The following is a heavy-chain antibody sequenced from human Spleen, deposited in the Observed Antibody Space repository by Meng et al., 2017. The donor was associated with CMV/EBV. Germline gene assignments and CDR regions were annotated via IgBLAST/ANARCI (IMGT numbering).Heavy chain of an antibody. V-gene: IGHV3-21*04. CDR3: AREGGEQLAGMDV. CDR2: ISSSSSYT. CDR1: GFTFSHYN. J-gene: IGHJ6*02. Sequence: GESLKISCAASGFTFSHYNMKWVRQAPGKGLEWVSSISSSSSYTYYADSVKGRFTISRDNAKKSLYLQMNSLRAEDTAVYYCAREGGEQLAGMDVWGQGTTVTVSS. D-gene: IGHD6-13*01.